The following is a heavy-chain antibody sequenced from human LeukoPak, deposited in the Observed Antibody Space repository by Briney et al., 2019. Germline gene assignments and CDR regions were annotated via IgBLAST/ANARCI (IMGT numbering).Heavy chain of an antibody. CDR3: VKQLGYCSDGSCYFDS. J-gene: IGHJ4*02. V-gene: IGHV3-23*01. Sequence: GGSLRLSCAASGFTFSSYAMSWVRQAPGKGLEWVSAISDSGSYTYDADSVKGRFAISRDNSKSTLFLQMNSLRAEDTAVYYCVKQLGYCSDGSCYFDSWGQGSLVTVSS. D-gene: IGHD2-15*01. CDR2: ISDSGSYT. CDR1: GFTFSSYA.